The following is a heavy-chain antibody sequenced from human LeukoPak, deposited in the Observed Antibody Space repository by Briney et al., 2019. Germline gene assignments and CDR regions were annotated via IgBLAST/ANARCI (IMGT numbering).Heavy chain of an antibody. Sequence: SETLSLTCTVSGGSISSSSYYWGWIRQPPGKGLEWIGSINYSGSTYYNPSLKSRVTISVDRSKNQFSLKLSSVTAADTAVYYCARGYCSGGSCYSSYYYSYMDVRGKGTTVTVSS. V-gene: IGHV4-39*07. CDR2: INYSGST. CDR3: ARGYCSGGSCYSSYYYSYMDV. J-gene: IGHJ6*03. D-gene: IGHD2-15*01. CDR1: GGSISSSSYY.